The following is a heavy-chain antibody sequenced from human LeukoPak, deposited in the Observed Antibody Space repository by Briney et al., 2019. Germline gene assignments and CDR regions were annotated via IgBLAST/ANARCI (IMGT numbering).Heavy chain of an antibody. J-gene: IGHJ3*02. CDR3: AGYGDSDDAFDI. V-gene: IGHV4-59*01. Sequence: SETLSLTCTVSGGSISSYYWSWIRQPPGKGLGWIGYIYYSGSTNYNPSLKSRVTISVDTSKNQFSLKLSPVTAADTAVYYCAGYGDSDDAFDIWGQGTMVTVSS. D-gene: IGHD4-17*01. CDR1: GGSISSYY. CDR2: IYYSGST.